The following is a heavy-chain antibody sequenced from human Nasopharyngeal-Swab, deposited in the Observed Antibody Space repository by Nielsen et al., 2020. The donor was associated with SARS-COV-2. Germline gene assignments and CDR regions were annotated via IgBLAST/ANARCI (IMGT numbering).Heavy chain of an antibody. Sequence: RQASGKGLEWIGYIYYSGSTNYNPSLKSRVTISVDTSKNQFSLKLSSVTAADTAVYYCAREIYDGHHDPWGQGTLVTVSS. CDR3: AREIYDGHHDP. D-gene: IGHD3-3*01. V-gene: IGHV4-59*01. J-gene: IGHJ5*02. CDR2: IYYSGST.